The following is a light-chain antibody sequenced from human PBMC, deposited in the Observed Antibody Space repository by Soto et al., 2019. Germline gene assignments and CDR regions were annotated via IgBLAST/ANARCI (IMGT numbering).Light chain of an antibody. Sequence: DIPMTQSPSTLSASVGDRVTLTCRASRSITNWLAWFQQKPGKAPKLLIYDASNLESGVPSRFSGSGSGTEFTLSISSLQPDDFGTYYCQQYSTDPFTFGPGTIVDL. V-gene: IGKV1-5*01. CDR2: DAS. CDR1: RSITNW. CDR3: QQYSTDPFT. J-gene: IGKJ3*01.